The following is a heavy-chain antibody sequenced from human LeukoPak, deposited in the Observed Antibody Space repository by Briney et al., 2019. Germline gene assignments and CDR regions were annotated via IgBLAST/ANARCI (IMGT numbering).Heavy chain of an antibody. D-gene: IGHD4-17*01. J-gene: IGHJ3*02. CDR1: GGSISSSSYY. Sequence: SETLSLTCTVSGGSISSSSYYWGWIRQPPGKGLEWIGSIYYSGSTNYNPSLKSRVTISVDTSKNQFSLKLSSVTAADTAVYYCARDREAYYGAPAGAFDIWGQGTMVTVSS. CDR3: ARDREAYYGAPAGAFDI. V-gene: IGHV4-39*07. CDR2: IYYSGST.